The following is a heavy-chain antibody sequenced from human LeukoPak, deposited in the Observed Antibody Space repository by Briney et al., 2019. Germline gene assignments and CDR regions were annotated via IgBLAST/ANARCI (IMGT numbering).Heavy chain of an antibody. V-gene: IGHV1-8*01. Sequence: ASVKVSCKASGYTFTSYDINWVREATGQGLEWMGWMNPNSGNTGYAQKFQGRVTMTRNTSISTAYMELSSLRSDDTAVYYCARDGGQWLENLRFDYWGQGTLVTVSS. D-gene: IGHD6-19*01. CDR1: GYTFTSYD. J-gene: IGHJ4*02. CDR3: ARDGGQWLENLRFDY. CDR2: MNPNSGNT.